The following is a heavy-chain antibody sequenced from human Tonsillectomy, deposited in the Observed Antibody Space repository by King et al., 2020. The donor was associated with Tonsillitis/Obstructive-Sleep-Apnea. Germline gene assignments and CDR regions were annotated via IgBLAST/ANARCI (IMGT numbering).Heavy chain of an antibody. J-gene: IGHJ6*03. CDR2: IYPDDSDT. Sequence: VQLVESGAEVKKPGESLKISCKGSGYSFINYWIAWVRQMPGKGLELMRIIYPDDSDTRYSPSFQGQVTISADKSISTAYLQWSSLKASDTAMYYCARHADYSYSYLVVWGKGTTVTVSS. CDR1: GYSFINYW. V-gene: IGHV5-51*01. CDR3: ARHADYSYSYLVV.